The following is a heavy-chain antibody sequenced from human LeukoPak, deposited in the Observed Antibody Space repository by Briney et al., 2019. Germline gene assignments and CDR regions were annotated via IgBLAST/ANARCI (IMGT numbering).Heavy chain of an antibody. V-gene: IGHV3-23*01. CDR3: AKYVSARGPPYALAV. J-gene: IGHJ6*02. CDR2: ISASGGNT. CDR1: EFTFSSYA. D-gene: IGHD2/OR15-2a*01. Sequence: GGSLRLSCAASEFTFSSYAMQWVRQAPGKGLEWVSGISASGGNTWYADSVKGRFTISRDNSENTLYLQMNSLRAEDTAVYYCAKYVSARGPPYALAVWGQGTTVTVSS.